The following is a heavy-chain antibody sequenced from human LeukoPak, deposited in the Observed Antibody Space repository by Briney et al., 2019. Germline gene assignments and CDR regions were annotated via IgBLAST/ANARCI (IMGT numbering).Heavy chain of an antibody. CDR1: GFTFSSFA. J-gene: IGHJ5*02. V-gene: IGHV3-23*01. Sequence: GGSLRLSCAASGFTFSSFAMTWVRQAPGKGLEWVSSITGSHGRTYTTDSVKGRFTISRDNSQNTLYLQMNSLRAEDTAVYYCTKDPNGDYIGSFDPGGQGTLVTVPS. D-gene: IGHD4-17*01. CDR3: TKDPNGDYIGSFDP. CDR2: ITGSHGRT.